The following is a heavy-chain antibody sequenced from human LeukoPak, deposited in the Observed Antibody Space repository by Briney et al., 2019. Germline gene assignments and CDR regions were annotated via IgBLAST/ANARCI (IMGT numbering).Heavy chain of an antibody. D-gene: IGHD5-12*01. J-gene: IGHJ4*02. CDR1: GFTFSSYE. Sequence: PGGSLRLSCAASGFTFSSYEMNWVRQAPGKGLEWVSYISSSGHTTYYADSVKGRFTISRDNAKNSLYLQMNSLRAEDTAVYYCATLSGSYSDYWGQGTLVTVSS. CDR2: ISSSGHTT. V-gene: IGHV3-48*03. CDR3: ATLSGSYSDY.